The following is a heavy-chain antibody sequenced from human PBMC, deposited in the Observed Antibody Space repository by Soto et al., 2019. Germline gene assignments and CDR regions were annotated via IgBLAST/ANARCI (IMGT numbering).Heavy chain of an antibody. V-gene: IGHV1-69*13. J-gene: IGHJ6*02. CDR3: ARYIPGVRYYGMDV. D-gene: IGHD2-2*01. CDR2: IIPIFGTA. Sequence: SVKVSCKASGGTFSSYAISWVRQAPGQGLEWMGGIIPIFGTANYAQKFQGRVTITADESTSTAYMELSSLRAEDTAVYYCARYIPGVRYYGMDVWGQGTTVTVSS. CDR1: GGTFSSYA.